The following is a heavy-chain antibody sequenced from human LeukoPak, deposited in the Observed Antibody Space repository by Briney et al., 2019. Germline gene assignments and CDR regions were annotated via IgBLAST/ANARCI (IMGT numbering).Heavy chain of an antibody. CDR2: FDPEDGET. Sequence: ASVKVSCKVSGYILTELSMHWVRQAPGKGLEWMGGFDPEDGETIYAQKFQGRVTMTEDTSTDTAYMALSSLRSEDTAVYYCATWYFYGSGSYYKIDYWGQGTLVTVSS. CDR3: ATWYFYGSGSYYKIDY. V-gene: IGHV1-24*01. D-gene: IGHD3-10*01. J-gene: IGHJ4*02. CDR1: GYILTELS.